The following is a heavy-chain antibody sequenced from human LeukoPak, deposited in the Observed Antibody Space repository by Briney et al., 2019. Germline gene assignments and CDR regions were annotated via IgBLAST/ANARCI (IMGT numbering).Heavy chain of an antibody. D-gene: IGHD3-9*01. CDR1: GGSVSSGSYY. CDR3: ARGYYDILTGYYSWFDP. Sequence: SETLSLTCTVSGGSVSSGSYYWSWIRQHPGKGLEWIGYIYYSGSTYYNPSLKSRVTISVDTSKNQFSLKLSSVTAADTAVYYCARGYYDILTGYYSWFDPWGQGTLDTVSS. CDR2: IYYSGST. J-gene: IGHJ5*02. V-gene: IGHV4-31*03.